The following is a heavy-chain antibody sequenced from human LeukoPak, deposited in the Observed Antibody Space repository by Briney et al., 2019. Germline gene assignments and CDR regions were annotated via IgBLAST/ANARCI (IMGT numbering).Heavy chain of an antibody. D-gene: IGHD1-26*01. V-gene: IGHV3-23*01. J-gene: IGHJ4*02. Sequence: GGSLRLACAASGFTFSTYAMSWVRQAPGKGLEWVSAISGSGGTTYYADSVKGRFTISRDNSKNTLYLQMNSLRAEDTAVYYCARDRLGSFFDYWGQGTLVTVSS. CDR2: ISGSGGTT. CDR3: ARDRLGSFFDY. CDR1: GFTFSTYA.